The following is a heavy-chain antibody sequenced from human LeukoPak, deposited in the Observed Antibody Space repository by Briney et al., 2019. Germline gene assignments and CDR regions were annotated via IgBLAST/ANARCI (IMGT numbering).Heavy chain of an antibody. J-gene: IGHJ3*02. CDR2: IYYSGST. D-gene: IGHD3-10*01. CDR1: GGSISSYY. Sequence: SETLSLTCTVSGGSISSYYWSWIRQPPGKGLEWIEYIYYSGSTNYNPSLKSRVTISVDTSKNQFSLKLSSVTAADTAVYYCAREGFLGAFDIWGQGTMVTVSS. CDR3: AREGFLGAFDI. V-gene: IGHV4-59*01.